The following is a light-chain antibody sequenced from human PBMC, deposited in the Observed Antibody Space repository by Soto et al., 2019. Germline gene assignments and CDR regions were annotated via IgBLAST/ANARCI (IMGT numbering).Light chain of an antibody. CDR3: QQYAGSPRT. V-gene: IGKV3-20*01. CDR2: SAS. Sequence: EIVLTQSPDTLSVSPGERATLSCRASQTVGSNLAWYQQKPDQAPRLLIYSASRRATGIPDRFTGSGSGTDFTLTINRVEPEDFAVYFCQQYAGSPRTFGQGTKVDNK. CDR1: QTVGSN. J-gene: IGKJ1*01.